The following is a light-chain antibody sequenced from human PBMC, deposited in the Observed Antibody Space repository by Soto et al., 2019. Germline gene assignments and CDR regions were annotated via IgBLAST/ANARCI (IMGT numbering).Light chain of an antibody. CDR3: QQYGSSGT. V-gene: IGKV4-1*01. J-gene: IGKJ1*01. Sequence: DIVMTQSPDSLAVSLGERATINCESSQSILYSPNNKNYLAWYQQKPGQPPKLLIYWASSRESGVPDRISGSGSGTDFTLTISRLEPEDFAVYYCQQYGSSGTFGQGTKVE. CDR2: WAS. CDR1: QSILYSPNNKNY.